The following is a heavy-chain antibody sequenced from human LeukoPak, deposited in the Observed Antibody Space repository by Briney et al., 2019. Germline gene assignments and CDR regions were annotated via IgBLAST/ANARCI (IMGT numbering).Heavy chain of an antibody. CDR3: ARELVVPTAIGWFDP. V-gene: IGHV4-61*02. D-gene: IGHD2-2*02. Sequence: XTXXGGSISSGXXYWSWIRQPAGXXLXWIGXIYTSGSTNYNPSLKSRVTISVDTSKNQFSLKLSSVTAADTAVYYCARELVVPTAIGWFDPWGQGTLVTVSS. J-gene: IGHJ5*02. CDR2: IYTSGST. CDR1: GGSISSGXXY.